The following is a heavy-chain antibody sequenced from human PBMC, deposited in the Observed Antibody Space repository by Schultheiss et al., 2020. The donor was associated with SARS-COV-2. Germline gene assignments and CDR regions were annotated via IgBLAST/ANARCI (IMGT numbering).Heavy chain of an antibody. V-gene: IGHV4-34*01. Sequence: SQTLSLTCAVYGGSFSGYYWSWLRQPPGKGLEWIGEINHSGSTNYNPSLKSRVTISVDTFKNHFSLKMSPVNAADTAVYYCSRAGYSSGWHNYWGQGTLVXXSS. D-gene: IGHD6-19*01. J-gene: IGHJ4*01. CDR2: INHSGST. CDR3: SRAGYSSGWHNY. CDR1: GGSFSGYY.